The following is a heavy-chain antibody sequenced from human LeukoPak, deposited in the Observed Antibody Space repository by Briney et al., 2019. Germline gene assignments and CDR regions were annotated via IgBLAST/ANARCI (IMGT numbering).Heavy chain of an antibody. CDR1: GGSISSYY. V-gene: IGHV4-4*07. CDR2: IYTSGST. D-gene: IGHD3-3*01. J-gene: IGHJ3*02. Sequence: SETLSLTCTVSGGSISSYYWSWIRQPAGKGLEWIGRIYTSGSTNYNPSLKSRVTMSVDTSKNQFSLKLSSVTAADTAVYYCARGDYDLWSGSQGAFDIWGQGTMVTVSA. CDR3: ARGDYDLWSGSQGAFDI.